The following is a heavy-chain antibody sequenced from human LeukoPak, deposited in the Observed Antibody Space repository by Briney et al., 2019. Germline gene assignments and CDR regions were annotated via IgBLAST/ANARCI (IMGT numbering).Heavy chain of an antibody. CDR3: AKDPRIGQWEPQGDDAFDI. D-gene: IGHD1-26*01. CDR2: IRYDGSNK. Sequence: GGSLRLSCAASGFTFSSYGMHWVRQAPGKGLEWVAFIRYDGSNKYYADSVKGRFTISRDNSKNTLHLQMNSLRAEDTAVHYCAKDPRIGQWEPQGDDAFDIWGQGTMVTVSS. V-gene: IGHV3-30*02. J-gene: IGHJ3*02. CDR1: GFTFSSYG.